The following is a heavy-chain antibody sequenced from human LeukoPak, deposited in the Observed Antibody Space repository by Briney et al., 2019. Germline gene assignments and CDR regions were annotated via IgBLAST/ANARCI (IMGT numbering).Heavy chain of an antibody. Sequence: ASVKVSCKASGYTFTNYGISWVRQAPGQGLEWMGWISTHNGNTNYAQKLQGRVTMITDTSTSTAYMELSSLRSEDTAVYYCARDLDGYNPTLDYWGQGTLVTVSS. CDR1: GYTFTNYG. D-gene: IGHD5-24*01. V-gene: IGHV1-18*01. CDR2: ISTHNGNT. CDR3: ARDLDGYNPTLDY. J-gene: IGHJ4*02.